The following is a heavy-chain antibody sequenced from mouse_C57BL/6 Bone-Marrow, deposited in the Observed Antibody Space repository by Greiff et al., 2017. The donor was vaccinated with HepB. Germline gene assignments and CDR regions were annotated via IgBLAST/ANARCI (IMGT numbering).Heavy chain of an antibody. CDR1: GYTFTSYW. CDR2: IHPNSGST. CDR3: ARNFIDWDGAY. Sequence: QVQLQQPGAELVKPGASVKLSCKASGYTFTSYWMHWVKQRPGQGLEWIGMIHPNSGSTNYNEKFKSKATLTVDKSSSTAYMQLSSLTSEDSAVYYCARNFIDWDGAYWGQGTLVTVSA. J-gene: IGHJ3*01. V-gene: IGHV1-64*01. D-gene: IGHD4-1*01.